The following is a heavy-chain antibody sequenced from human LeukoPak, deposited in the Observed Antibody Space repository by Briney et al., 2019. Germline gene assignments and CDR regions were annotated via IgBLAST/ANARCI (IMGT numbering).Heavy chain of an antibody. J-gene: IGHJ6*03. Sequence: PSQTLSLTCTVSGGSISSAGYYWSWIRQPPGKGLEWIGHIYHSGSTYYNPSLKSRVTISVDRSKNQFSLRLSSVTAADTAVYYCARALVGANYYYYYMDVWGKGTTVTVSS. D-gene: IGHD1-26*01. CDR3: ARALVGANYYYYYMDV. V-gene: IGHV4-30-2*01. CDR2: IYHSGST. CDR1: GGSISSAGYY.